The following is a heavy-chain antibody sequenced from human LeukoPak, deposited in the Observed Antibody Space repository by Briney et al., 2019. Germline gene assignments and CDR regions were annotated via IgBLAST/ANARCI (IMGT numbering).Heavy chain of an antibody. Sequence: GGSLRLPCAASGFTFCSYLMNWARQAPGKGLEWVASINHNGNVNYYVDSVKGRFTIPRDNAKNSLYLQMSNLRAEDTAVYFCARGGGLDVWGQGATVTVSS. CDR1: GFTFCSYL. V-gene: IGHV3-7*03. D-gene: IGHD3-16*01. J-gene: IGHJ6*02. CDR3: ARGGGLDV. CDR2: INHNGNVN.